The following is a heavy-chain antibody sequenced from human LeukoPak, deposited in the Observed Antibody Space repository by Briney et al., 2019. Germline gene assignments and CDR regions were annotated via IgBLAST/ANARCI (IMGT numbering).Heavy chain of an antibody. Sequence: GGSLRLSCATSGFNFDRYTIHWVRQAPGKGLEWVSLAGWAGGTTFYSDSVRGRFTISRGSGRKSVYLQMNSLTTDDTAFYFCAKELDTMFFDYWGQGALVTVSS. CDR2: AGWAGGTT. CDR1: GFNFDRYT. V-gene: IGHV3-43*01. J-gene: IGHJ4*02. D-gene: IGHD3-10*02. CDR3: AKELDTMFFDY.